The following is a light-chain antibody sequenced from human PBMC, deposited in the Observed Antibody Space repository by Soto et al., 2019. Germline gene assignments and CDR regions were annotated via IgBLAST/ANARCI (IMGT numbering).Light chain of an antibody. CDR3: SSYTSSITVV. CDR1: SSDVGGYNY. CDR2: DVS. Sequence: QSALTQPASVSGSPGRSITISCTGTSSDVGGYNYVSWYQQHPGKAPKLMIYDVSNRPSGVSNRFSGSKSGNTASLTISGLQAEDEADYYCSSYTSSITVVFGGGTKLTV. V-gene: IGLV2-14*01. J-gene: IGLJ2*01.